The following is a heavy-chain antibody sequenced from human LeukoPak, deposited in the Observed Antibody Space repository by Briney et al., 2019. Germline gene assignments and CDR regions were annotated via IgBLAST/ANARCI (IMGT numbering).Heavy chain of an antibody. D-gene: IGHD6-13*01. CDR1: GFTFSSYA. J-gene: IGHJ4*02. Sequence: GGPRRLSCAASGFTFSSYAMSGVRQPPGKGLEWFSAISGSGDSTYYGDSVKGRFTISRDNSKNTLYLQMNSLRAEGTAVYYCAKTRPLDSSSWSHGDYWGQGTLVTVSS. CDR2: ISGSGDST. V-gene: IGHV3-23*01. CDR3: AKTRPLDSSSWSHGDY.